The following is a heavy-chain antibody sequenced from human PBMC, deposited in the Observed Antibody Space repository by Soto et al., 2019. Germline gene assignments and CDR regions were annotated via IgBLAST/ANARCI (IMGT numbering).Heavy chain of an antibody. J-gene: IGHJ4*02. CDR1: GISLDTCGIC. CDR3: ARIRLVGYCSGGSCFPYFDH. D-gene: IGHD2-15*01. Sequence: VSGHPLANTTQTLTLTHPLSGISLDTCGICMSWKRKPPGKALEWLARIDWDDDKYYSTSLKTRLTISKDASKNQVVLTVTNTDPVDTATYYCARIRLVGYCSGGSCFPYFDHWGQGTLVTVSS. CDR2: IDWDDDK. V-gene: IGHV2-70*11.